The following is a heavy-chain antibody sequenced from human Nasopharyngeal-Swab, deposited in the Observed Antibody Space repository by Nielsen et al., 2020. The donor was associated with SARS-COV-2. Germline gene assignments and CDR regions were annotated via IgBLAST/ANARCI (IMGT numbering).Heavy chain of an antibody. Sequence: WIRQPPGKGLEWIGYIYYSGSTYYNPSLKSRATISVDTSKNQFSLKLSSVTAADTAVYYCARQSWAGYYYDSSGYMDVWGKGTTVTVSS. V-gene: IGHV4-31*02. CDR3: ARQSWAGYYYDSSGYMDV. CDR2: IYYSGST. D-gene: IGHD3-22*01. J-gene: IGHJ6*04.